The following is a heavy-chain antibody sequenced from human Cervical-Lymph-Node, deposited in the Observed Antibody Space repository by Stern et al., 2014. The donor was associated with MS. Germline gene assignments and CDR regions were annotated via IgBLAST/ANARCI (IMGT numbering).Heavy chain of an antibody. J-gene: IGHJ4*02. CDR3: ARGIAVAGHYFDY. CDR2: INPNSGGT. Sequence: VHLVESGAEVKKPGASVKGSCKASGYTFTGYYMHWVRQAPGQGLEWMGWINPNSGGTNYAQKFQGWVTMTRDTSISTAYMELSRLRSDDTAVYYCARGIAVAGHYFDYWGQGTLVTVSS. D-gene: IGHD6-19*01. CDR1: GYTFTGYY. V-gene: IGHV1-2*04.